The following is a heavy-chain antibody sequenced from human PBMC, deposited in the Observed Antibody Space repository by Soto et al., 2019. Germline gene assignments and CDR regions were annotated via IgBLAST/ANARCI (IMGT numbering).Heavy chain of an antibody. CDR1: GYTFTSYG. Sequence: QVQLVQSGAEVKKPGASVKVSCKASGYTFTSYGISWVRQAPGQGLEWMGWISAYNGNTNYAQKLQGRVTMTTDTSRSTVYMELRGLGSDDTAVCYCARDWSDIVVVVAATPQAFDIWGQGTIVTVSS. CDR3: ARDWSDIVVVVAATPQAFDI. D-gene: IGHD2-15*01. CDR2: ISAYNGNT. J-gene: IGHJ3*02. V-gene: IGHV1-18*01.